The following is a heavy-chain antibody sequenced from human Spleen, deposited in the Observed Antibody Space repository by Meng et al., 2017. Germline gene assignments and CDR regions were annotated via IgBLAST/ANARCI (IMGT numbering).Heavy chain of an antibody. Sequence: SETLSLTCTVSGGSISSYYWSWIRQPAGKGLEWIGRIYTSGSTNYNPSLKSRVTLSLDTSKNQFSLKLSSVTAADTAVYYCARDSRGGAAAGTTVYDYWGQGTLVTVSS. J-gene: IGHJ4*02. CDR3: ARDSRGGAAAGTTVYDY. CDR1: GGSISSYY. V-gene: IGHV4-4*07. CDR2: IYTSGST. D-gene: IGHD6-13*01.